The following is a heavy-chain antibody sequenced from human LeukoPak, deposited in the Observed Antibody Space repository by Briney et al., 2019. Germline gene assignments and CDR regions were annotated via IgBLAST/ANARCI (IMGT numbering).Heavy chain of an antibody. CDR3: AKAFLGHCSGGSCFDFDY. J-gene: IGHJ4*02. CDR2: ISGSGGST. CDR1: GFTFSSYA. Sequence: GGPLRLSCAASGFTFSSYAMSWVRQAPGKGLEWVSAISGSGGSTYYADSVKGRFTISRDNSKNTLYLQMNSLRAEDTAVYYCAKAFLGHCSGGSCFDFDYWGQGTLVTVSS. V-gene: IGHV3-23*01. D-gene: IGHD2-15*01.